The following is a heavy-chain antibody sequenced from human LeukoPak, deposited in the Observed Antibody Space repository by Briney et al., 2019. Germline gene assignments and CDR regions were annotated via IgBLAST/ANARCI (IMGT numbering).Heavy chain of an antibody. V-gene: IGHV1-2*02. CDR2: INPNTGVT. CDR3: ARDGIWGLHSGMDV. Sequence: ASVKVSCRTSGYSFTGYYMHWVRQAPGQGLEWMGWINPNTGVTNYAQKFQGRVTMTRDTSITTAYMDLSSLRSDDTAVYYCARDGIWGLHSGMDVWGQGTTVTVSS. D-gene: IGHD2-15*01. J-gene: IGHJ6*02. CDR1: GYSFTGYY.